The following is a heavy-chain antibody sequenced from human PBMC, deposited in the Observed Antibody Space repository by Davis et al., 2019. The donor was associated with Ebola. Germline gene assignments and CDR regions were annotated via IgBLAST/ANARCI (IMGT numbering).Heavy chain of an antibody. CDR3: ARDLVSSGWWDY. D-gene: IGHD6-19*01. CDR2: ISTYNGNT. Sequence: ASVMVSCKASRYTFTSYGISWLRPAPGQGLEWMGWISTYNGNTNYAQKLQGRVTMTTDPSTSKAYMELRSLGSDDTAVYYCARDLVSSGWWDYWGQGTLVTVSS. CDR1: RYTFTSYG. J-gene: IGHJ4*02. V-gene: IGHV1-18*01.